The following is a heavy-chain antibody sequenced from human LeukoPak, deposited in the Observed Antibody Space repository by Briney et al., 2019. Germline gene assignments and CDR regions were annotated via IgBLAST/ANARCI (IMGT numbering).Heavy chain of an antibody. D-gene: IGHD5-18*01. CDR3: AREVDTAMGIDAFDI. V-gene: IGHV3-74*01. CDR2: INSDGSST. Sequence: PGRSLRLSCAASGFTFSSYGMHWVRQAPGKGLVWVSRINSDGSSTSYADSVKGRFTISRDNAKNTLYLQMNSLRAEDTAVYYCAREVDTAMGIDAFDIWGQGTMVTVSS. J-gene: IGHJ3*02. CDR1: GFTFSSYG.